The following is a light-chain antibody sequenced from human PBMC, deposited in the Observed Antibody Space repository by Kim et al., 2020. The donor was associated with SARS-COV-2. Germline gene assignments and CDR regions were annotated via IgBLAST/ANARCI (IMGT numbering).Light chain of an antibody. CDR1: SSNIGSNT. Sequence: QSVLTQPPSASGTPGQRVTISCSGSSSNIGSNTVNWYQQFPGTAHQLLIDTDDRRPSGVSDRVSCSKSGTSASLAISALRSEDEADYYCATWDDSLDVWMFGGGTQLTVL. V-gene: IGLV1-44*01. CDR3: ATWDDSLDVWM. J-gene: IGLJ3*02. CDR2: TDD.